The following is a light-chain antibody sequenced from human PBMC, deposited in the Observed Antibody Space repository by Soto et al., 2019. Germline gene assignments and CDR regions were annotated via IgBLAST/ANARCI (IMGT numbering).Light chain of an antibody. CDR3: QTWDTGIVV. Sequence: QPVLTQSPSASASLGASVKLTCSLNSGHSSSAIAWHQQQPEKGPRYLMKLNSDGSHSKGDGIPDRFSGSSSGAERYLTISCLQSEDEAVYYCQTWDTGIVVFGGGTKLAVL. CDR2: LNSDGSH. CDR1: SGHSSSA. V-gene: IGLV4-69*01. J-gene: IGLJ2*01.